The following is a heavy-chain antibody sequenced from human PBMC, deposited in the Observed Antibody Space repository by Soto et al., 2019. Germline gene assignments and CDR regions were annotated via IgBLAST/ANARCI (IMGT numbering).Heavy chain of an antibody. D-gene: IGHD6-19*01. V-gene: IGHV3-48*02. J-gene: IGHJ4*02. Sequence: GGSLRLSCAASGFTFSSYSMNWVRQAPGKGLEWVSYISSSSSTIYYADSVKGRFTISRDNAKNSLYLQMNSLRDEDTAVYYCARDQTLRTRWSSGWYPHAYWAQGTLVTVSS. CDR2: ISSSSSTI. CDR3: ARDQTLRTRWSSGWYPHAY. CDR1: GFTFSSYS.